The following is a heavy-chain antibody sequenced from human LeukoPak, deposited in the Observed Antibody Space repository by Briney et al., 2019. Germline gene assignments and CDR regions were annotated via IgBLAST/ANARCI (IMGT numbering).Heavy chain of an antibody. CDR3: ARGSPPGYIVVVPAAMDRYDY. J-gene: IGHJ4*02. CDR1: GGSFSGYY. CDR2: INHSGST. V-gene: IGHV4-34*01. Sequence: SETLSLTCAVYGGSFSGYYWSWIRQPPGKGLEWIGEINHSGSTNYNPSLKSRVTISVDTSKNQFSLKLSSVTAADMAVYYCARGSPPGYIVVVPAAMDRYDYWGQGTLVTASS. D-gene: IGHD2-2*01.